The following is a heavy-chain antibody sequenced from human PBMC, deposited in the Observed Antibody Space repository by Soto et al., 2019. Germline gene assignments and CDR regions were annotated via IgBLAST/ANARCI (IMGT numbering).Heavy chain of an antibody. CDR2: IRSKAYGGTT. V-gene: IGHV3-49*03. CDR3: TTPLEVATSPNDAFDI. D-gene: IGHD5-12*01. CDR1: GFTFGDYA. Sequence: GGSLRLSCTASGFTFGDYAMSWFRQAPGKGLEGGGFIRSKAYGGTTEYAASVKGRFTISRDDSKSIAYLQMNSLKTEDTAVYYCTTPLEVATSPNDAFDIWGQGTMVTVSS. J-gene: IGHJ3*02.